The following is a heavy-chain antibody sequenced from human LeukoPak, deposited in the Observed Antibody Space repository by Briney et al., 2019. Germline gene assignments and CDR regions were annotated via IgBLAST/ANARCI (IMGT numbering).Heavy chain of an antibody. CDR1: GYTFTNYG. Sequence: ASVNVSCKASGYTFTNYGISWVRQAPGQGLEWMGWISAYDGNTNYAQKFQGRVTMTTDTSTSTAYMELRSLRSDDTAVYYCARGLGYYDSSGSDYWGQGTLVAVSS. D-gene: IGHD3-22*01. J-gene: IGHJ4*02. V-gene: IGHV1-18*01. CDR2: ISAYDGNT. CDR3: ARGLGYYDSSGSDY.